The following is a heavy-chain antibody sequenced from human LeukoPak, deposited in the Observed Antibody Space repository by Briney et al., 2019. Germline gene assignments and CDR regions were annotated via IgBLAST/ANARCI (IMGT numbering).Heavy chain of an antibody. V-gene: IGHV3-48*04. CDR3: ARDVAPIDY. CDR2: ISSSATTI. J-gene: IGHJ4*02. CDR1: GFTFSSYS. Sequence: PGGSLRLSCAASGFTFSSYSMNWVRQAPGKGLEWISYISSSATTIYYADSVKGRFTISRDNAKNSLYLQMNSLRAEDTAVYYCARDVAPIDYWGQGTLVTVPS.